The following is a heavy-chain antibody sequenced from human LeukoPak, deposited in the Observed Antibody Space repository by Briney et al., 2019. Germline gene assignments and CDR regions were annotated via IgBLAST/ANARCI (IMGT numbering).Heavy chain of an antibody. J-gene: IGHJ3*02. V-gene: IGHV4-39*01. Sequence: SETLSLTCTVSGGSISSSSYYWGWIRQPPGKGLEWIGSIFYSGSTYYNPSLKSRVTKSIDTSKNQFSLKLSSVTAADTAVYYCAASRSYGKAFDIWGRGTMVTVSS. CDR1: GGSISSSSYY. CDR3: AASRSYGKAFDI. CDR2: IFYSGST. D-gene: IGHD4-17*01.